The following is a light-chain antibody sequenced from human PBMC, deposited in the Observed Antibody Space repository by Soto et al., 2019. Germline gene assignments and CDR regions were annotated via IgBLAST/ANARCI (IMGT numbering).Light chain of an antibody. J-gene: IGKJ4*01. CDR1: QSVSSN. V-gene: IGKV3-15*01. Sequence: EIVMTQSPDTLSVSPGESATISCMASQSVSSNLAWYQQKPGQAPRLLIYAASTRATGIPARLSGSWSGTEFTLTICSRQSEDFAVYYCQKYNSWLPLTYGGLTKVDIK. CDR3: QKYNSWLPLT. CDR2: AAS.